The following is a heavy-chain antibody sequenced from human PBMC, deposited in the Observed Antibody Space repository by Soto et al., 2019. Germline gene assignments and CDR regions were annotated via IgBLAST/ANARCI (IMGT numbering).Heavy chain of an antibody. V-gene: IGHV2-26*01. CDR1: VFSLSNARMG. CDR3: ARIGHRAMATTTYYFDY. J-gene: IGHJ4*02. CDR2: IFSNDEK. Sequence: SGPTLVNPTETLTLTCTVSVFSLSNARMGVSWIRQPPGKALEWLAHIFSNDEKSYSTSLKSRLTISKDTSKSQVVLTMTNMDHVDTATYYCARIGHRAMATTTYYFDYWGQGTLVTVSS. D-gene: IGHD4-17*01.